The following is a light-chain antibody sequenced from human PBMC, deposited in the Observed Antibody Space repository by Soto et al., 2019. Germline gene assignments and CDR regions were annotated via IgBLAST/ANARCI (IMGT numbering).Light chain of an antibody. CDR3: QQHYSTPALT. V-gene: IGKV4-1*01. CDR1: QICLYSSNNKNY. Sequence: DIVMTQSPDSLAGSLGERATINCKSSQICLYSSNNKNYFAGYQQQPGQHPPLLIYWASTRESGVPARFSGSGSGTAFTPTISSLQAEDVAAYYCQQHYSTPALTFGGGTKVDI. CDR2: WAS. J-gene: IGKJ4*01.